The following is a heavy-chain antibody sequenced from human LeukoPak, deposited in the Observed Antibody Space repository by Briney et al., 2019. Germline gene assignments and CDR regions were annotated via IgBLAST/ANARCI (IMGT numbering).Heavy chain of an antibody. V-gene: IGHV4-4*02. CDR2: IYHSGST. CDR1: GGSISSSNW. CDR3: VRVGGDYELLYYFDY. Sequence: SETLSLTCAVSGGSISSSNWWSWVRQPPGKGLEWIGEIYHSGSTNYNPSLKSRVTISVDKSKNQFSLKLSSVTAADTAVYYCVRVGGDYELLYYFDYWGRGTLVTVSS. J-gene: IGHJ4*02. D-gene: IGHD2-21*02.